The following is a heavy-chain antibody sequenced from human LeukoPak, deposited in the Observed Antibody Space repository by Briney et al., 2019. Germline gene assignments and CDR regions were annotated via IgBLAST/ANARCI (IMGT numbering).Heavy chain of an antibody. Sequence: ASVKVSCKASVYTLTRYAIHWVRQAPGQRLEWMGWINAGNGNIKCSQEFQGRVTITRDTSASTAYMELSGLRSEDMAVYSCARGRGSYSLDYWGQGNLVTVSS. D-gene: IGHD1-26*01. J-gene: IGHJ4*02. CDR2: INAGNGNI. V-gene: IGHV1-3*03. CDR3: ARGRGSYSLDY. CDR1: VYTLTRYA.